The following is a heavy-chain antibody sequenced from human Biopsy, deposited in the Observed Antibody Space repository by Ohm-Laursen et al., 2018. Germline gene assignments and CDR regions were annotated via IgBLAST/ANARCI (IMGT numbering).Heavy chain of an antibody. D-gene: IGHD6-13*01. J-gene: IGHJ3*01. CDR2: IYQTGNT. V-gene: IGHV4-38-2*02. CDR1: GASINIAYY. Sequence: PPGTLSLTCPVSGASINIAYYWGWIRQPPGKGLEWIGIIYQTGNTYYNPSLKSRLTISGDASKNEFFLNLTSVTAADTAIYYCVRVRGITPPGAFDFWGQGTKVAVSS. CDR3: VRVRGITPPGAFDF.